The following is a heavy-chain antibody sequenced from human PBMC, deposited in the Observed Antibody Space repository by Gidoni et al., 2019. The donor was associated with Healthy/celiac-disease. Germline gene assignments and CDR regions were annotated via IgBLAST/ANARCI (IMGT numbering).Heavy chain of an antibody. CDR3: ARDIDDYGDYGRF. J-gene: IGHJ4*02. D-gene: IGHD4-17*01. V-gene: IGHV3-48*03. Sequence: EVPLVESGGGLVQPGGSMRLSGAASVFTCSSYEMNWVRQAPGKGLGWVSYISSSGSTIYYADSVKGRFTISRDNAKNSLYLQMNSLIAEDTAVYYCARDIDDYGDYGRFWGQGTLVTVSS. CDR2: ISSSGSTI. CDR1: VFTCSSYE.